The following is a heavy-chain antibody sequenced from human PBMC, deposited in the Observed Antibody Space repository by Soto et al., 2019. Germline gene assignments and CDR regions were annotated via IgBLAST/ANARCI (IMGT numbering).Heavy chain of an antibody. CDR1: GFTFSAYT. Sequence: GGSLRLSCAGSGFTFSAYTMHWVRQAPGRGLEWVSFSTDTGAYIKYADSVKGRFTISRDNAKNSLYLQMNSLRAEDTAVYYCARDYCSGGTCYSEWFDSWGQGTLVTVSS. D-gene: IGHD2-15*01. CDR3: ARDYCSGGTCYSEWFDS. J-gene: IGHJ5*01. V-gene: IGHV3-21*01. CDR2: STDTGAYI.